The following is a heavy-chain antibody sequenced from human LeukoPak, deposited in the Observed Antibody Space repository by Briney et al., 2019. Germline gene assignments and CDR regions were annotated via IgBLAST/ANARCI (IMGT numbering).Heavy chain of an antibody. CDR2: IDPSDSYT. CDR3: ARHYRYYYDSSDYYYGASGAFDI. D-gene: IGHD3-22*01. J-gene: IGHJ3*02. Sequence: KPGESLRISCKGSGSSFTNYWNSWVRQMPGKGMEWMGRIDPSDSYTNYSPSFQGHVTISADKSISTAYLQWSSLKASDTAMYYCARHYRYYYDSSDYYYGASGAFDIWGQGTMVTVSS. V-gene: IGHV5-10-1*01. CDR1: GSSFTNYW.